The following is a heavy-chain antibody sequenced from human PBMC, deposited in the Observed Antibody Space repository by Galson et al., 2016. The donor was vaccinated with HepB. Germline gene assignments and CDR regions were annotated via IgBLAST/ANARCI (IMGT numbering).Heavy chain of an antibody. V-gene: IGHV1-3*01. CDR1: GYTFTTYG. J-gene: IGHJ5*02. CDR3: ARDCGSATCWPWGYNYFDA. Sequence: CKASGYTFTTYGMHWVRQAPGQRLEWMGWITGGIGNTEYSQKFQGRFPITRDKSAGPASLGVRSLTSKDTAVYYCARDCGSATCWPWGYNYFDAWGQGTPVTVSS. CDR2: ITGGIGNT. D-gene: IGHD2-2*01.